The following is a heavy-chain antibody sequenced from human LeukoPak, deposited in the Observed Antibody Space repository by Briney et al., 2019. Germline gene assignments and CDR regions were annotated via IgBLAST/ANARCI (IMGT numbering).Heavy chain of an antibody. J-gene: IGHJ4*02. Sequence: GRSLRLSCVVSGFTFSNYAMHWVRQAPGKGLEWVAVISNAGSNEYYGDSVKGRFTISRDNSKNTLYLEMNSLRPEDTAFYYCAREYSSGYYRTFDYWGQGTLVTVSS. V-gene: IGHV3-30-3*01. CDR1: GFTFSNYA. CDR2: ISNAGSNE. CDR3: AREYSSGYYRTFDY. D-gene: IGHD3-22*01.